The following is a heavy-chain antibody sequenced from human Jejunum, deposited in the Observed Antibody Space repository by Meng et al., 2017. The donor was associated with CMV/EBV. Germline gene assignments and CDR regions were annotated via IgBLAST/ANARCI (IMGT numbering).Heavy chain of an antibody. V-gene: IGHV5-51*01. CDR2: IFPGDSDT. CDR3: AREMIRGVVDS. D-gene: IGHD3-10*01. J-gene: IGHJ4*02. CDR1: GYRFNTYC. Sequence: SGYRFNTYCIGWVRQMPGKGLEWMGIIFPGDSDTRYNPSFEGQVTLSVDRSISTAYLQWSSLKASDTAIYYCAREMIRGVVDSWGQGTLVTVSS.